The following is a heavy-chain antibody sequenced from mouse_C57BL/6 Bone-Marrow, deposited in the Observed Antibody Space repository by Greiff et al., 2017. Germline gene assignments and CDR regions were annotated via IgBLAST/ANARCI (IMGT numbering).Heavy chain of an antibody. CDR3: ARRRAYAMDY. J-gene: IGHJ4*01. Sequence: VKLQESGAELAKPGASVKLSCKASGYTFTSYWMHWVKQRPGQGLEWIGYINPSSGYTKYNQKFKDKATLTADTSSSTAYMQLSSLTYEDSAVYYCARRRAYAMDYWGQGTSVTVSS. CDR2: INPSSGYT. V-gene: IGHV1-7*01. CDR1: GYTFTSYW.